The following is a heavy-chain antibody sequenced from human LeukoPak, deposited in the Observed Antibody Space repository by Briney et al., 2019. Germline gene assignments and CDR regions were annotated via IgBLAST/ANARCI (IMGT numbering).Heavy chain of an antibody. D-gene: IGHD2-2*03. CDR1: GYTFTGYY. J-gene: IGHJ5*02. V-gene: IGHV1-2*02. CDR3: ARVGYCSSTSRLNWFDP. CDR2: INPNSGGT. Sequence: GASVKVSCKASGYTFTGYYMHWVRQAPGQGLEWMGWINPNSGGTNYAQKFQGRVTMTRDTSISTAYMELSRLRSDDTAVYYCARVGYCSSTSRLNWFDPWVQGTLVTVSS.